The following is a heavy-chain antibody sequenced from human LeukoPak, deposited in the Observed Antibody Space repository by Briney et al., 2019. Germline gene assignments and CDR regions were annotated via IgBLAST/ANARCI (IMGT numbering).Heavy chain of an antibody. V-gene: IGHV3-74*01. CDR1: QFTLSNYW. CDR3: ARSPEGGDSSSWYDY. D-gene: IGHD6-13*01. CDR2: INSDASTT. Sequence: GGSLRLSCAASQFTLSNYWMHWVRQTPGKGLVWVSFINSDASTTAYADSVKGRFTISRDNAKNTLYLQMNSLRVEDTAVYYCARSPEGGDSSSWYDYWGQGTLVTVSS. J-gene: IGHJ4*02.